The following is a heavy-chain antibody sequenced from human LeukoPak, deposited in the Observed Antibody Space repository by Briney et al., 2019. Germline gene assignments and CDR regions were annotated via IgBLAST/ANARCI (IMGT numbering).Heavy chain of an antibody. V-gene: IGHV4-34*01. CDR1: GGSFSGYY. CDR3: ARGYDYVWGSYRSPSYYFDY. Sequence: KPSETLSLTCAVYGGSFSGYYWSWIRQPPGKGLEWIGEINHSGSTNYNPSLKSRVTISVDTSKNQFSLKLSSVTAADTAVYYCARGYDYVWGSYRSPSYYFDYWGQGTLVTVSS. D-gene: IGHD3-16*02. CDR2: INHSGST. J-gene: IGHJ4*02.